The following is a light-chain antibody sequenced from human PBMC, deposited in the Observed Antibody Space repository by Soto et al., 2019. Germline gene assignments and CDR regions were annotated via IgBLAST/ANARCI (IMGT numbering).Light chain of an antibody. CDR2: HDS. CDR1: NIGSQR. CDR3: QVWDSLSDHVL. V-gene: IGLV3-21*04. Sequence: SYELTQPPSVSVAPGETARITCGGSNIGSQRVHWYQQKPGQAPVLVIYHDSDRPSGIPERFSGSNSGNTATLTISRVEAGDEAGYYCQVWDSLSDHVLFGGGTKLTVL. J-gene: IGLJ2*01.